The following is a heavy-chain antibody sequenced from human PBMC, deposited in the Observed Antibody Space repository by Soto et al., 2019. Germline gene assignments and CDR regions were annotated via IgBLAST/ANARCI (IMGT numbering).Heavy chain of an antibody. CDR1: GGSISSYY. CDR2: IYYSGST. Sequence: SETLSLTCTVSGGSISSYYWSWIRQPPGKGLEWIGYIYYSGSTNYNPSLKSRVTISVDTSKNQFSLKLSSVTAADTAVYYCARAGVVVIISDWFDPWGQGTLVTVSS. V-gene: IGHV4-59*01. D-gene: IGHD2-21*01. J-gene: IGHJ5*02. CDR3: ARAGVVVIISDWFDP.